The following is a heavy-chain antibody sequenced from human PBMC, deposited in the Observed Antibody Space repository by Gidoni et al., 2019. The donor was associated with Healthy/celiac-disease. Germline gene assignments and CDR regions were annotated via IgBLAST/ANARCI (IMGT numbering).Heavy chain of an antibody. J-gene: IGHJ6*02. V-gene: IGHV3-48*02. D-gene: IGHD6-19*01. Sequence: EVQLVESGGGLVQPGGSLRLSCAASGFTFSSYSMNWVRQAPGKGLEWVSYISSSSSTIYYADSVKGRFTISRDNAKNSLYLQMNSLRDEDTAVNYCARDIAVAGWPYYYYGMDVWGRGTTVTVSS. CDR2: ISSSSSTI. CDR1: GFTFSSYS. CDR3: ARDIAVAGWPYYYYGMDV.